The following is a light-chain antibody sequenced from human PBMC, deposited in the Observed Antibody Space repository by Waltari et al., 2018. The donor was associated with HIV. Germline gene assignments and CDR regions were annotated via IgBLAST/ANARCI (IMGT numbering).Light chain of an antibody. CDR1: NTGSKT. J-gene: IGLJ3*02. CDR2: ADS. Sequence: SYVLTQPPSASVAPGQTARITCGGHNTGSKTVHWYQQRPGQAPILVVYADSDRPAGIPERFSGSNSGNTATLTISRVGAGDEADYYCQVWDTIRDHWVFGGGTKLTVL. V-gene: IGLV3-21*02. CDR3: QVWDTIRDHWV.